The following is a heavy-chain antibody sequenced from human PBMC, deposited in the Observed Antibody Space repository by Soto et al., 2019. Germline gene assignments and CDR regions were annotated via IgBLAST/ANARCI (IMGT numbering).Heavy chain of an antibody. D-gene: IGHD3-22*01. CDR1: GYTFTSYG. CDR3: ALVFPITMIGVVIPRY. Sequence: ASVKVSCKASGYTFTSYGISWVRQAPGQGLEWMGWISAYNGNTNYAQKLQGRVTMTTDTSTSTAYMELRSLRSDDTAVYYCALVFPITMIGVVIPRYSGPATLVTVAS. CDR2: ISAYNGNT. V-gene: IGHV1-18*01. J-gene: IGHJ4*02.